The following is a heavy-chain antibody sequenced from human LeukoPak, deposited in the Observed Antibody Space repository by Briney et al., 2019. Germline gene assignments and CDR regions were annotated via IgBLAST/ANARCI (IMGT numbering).Heavy chain of an antibody. V-gene: IGHV4-39*01. CDR1: GGSISSSSYY. J-gene: IGHJ4*02. CDR3: ARQERTAMARHGPFDY. CDR2: IYYSGST. Sequence: SETLSLTCTVSGGSISSSSYYWGWIRQPPGKGLQWVGSIYYSGSTYYNPSLKSRVTISVDTSKNQFSLKLSSVTAADTAVYYCARQERTAMARHGPFDYWGQGTLVTVSS. D-gene: IGHD5-18*01.